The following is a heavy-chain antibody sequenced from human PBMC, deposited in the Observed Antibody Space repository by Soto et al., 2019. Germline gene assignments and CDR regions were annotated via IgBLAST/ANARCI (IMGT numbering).Heavy chain of an antibody. CDR3: ATNGWYCVEY. J-gene: IGHJ4*02. D-gene: IGHD6-19*01. V-gene: IGHV4-4*02. Sequence: ASETLSLTCAVSGGSIRGDKWWSWVRQPPGKGLEWIGEIHHSRDTNHNPSLKSRVTISVDKCKNQFSLNLNSVTAADTGVYYCATNGWYCVEYWGQGILVTVSS. CDR2: IHHSRDT. CDR1: GGSIRGDKW.